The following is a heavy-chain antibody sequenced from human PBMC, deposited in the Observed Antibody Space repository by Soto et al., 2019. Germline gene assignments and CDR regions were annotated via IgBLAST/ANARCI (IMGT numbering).Heavy chain of an antibody. Sequence: QVQLQESGPGLVKPSETLSLTCTVSGGSISSYYWSWIRQPPGKGREWIGYIYYSGSTNYNPSLKSRVTISVDTSKNQFSLKLSSVTAADTAVYYCARDKATSWFDPWGQGTLVTVSS. CDR1: GGSISSYY. CDR2: IYYSGST. CDR3: ARDKATSWFDP. J-gene: IGHJ5*02. D-gene: IGHD5-12*01. V-gene: IGHV4-59*01.